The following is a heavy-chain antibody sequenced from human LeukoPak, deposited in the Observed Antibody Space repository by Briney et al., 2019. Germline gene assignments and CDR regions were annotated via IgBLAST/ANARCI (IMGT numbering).Heavy chain of an antibody. D-gene: IGHD3-10*01. V-gene: IGHV3-23*01. CDR2: ISGSGGST. Sequence: GGSLRLSCAASGFTFSSYAMSWVRQAPGKGLEWVSAISGSGGSTYYADSVKGRFTISRDNSKNTLYLQMNSLRAEDTAVYYCAKMYGSGSYSVWYFDYWGQGTLDTVSS. CDR3: AKMYGSGSYSVWYFDY. CDR1: GFTFSSYA. J-gene: IGHJ4*02.